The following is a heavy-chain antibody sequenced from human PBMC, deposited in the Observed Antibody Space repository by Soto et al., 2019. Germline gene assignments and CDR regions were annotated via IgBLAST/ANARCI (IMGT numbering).Heavy chain of an antibody. V-gene: IGHV3-15*01. CDR1: GFTFSNAW. CDR3: TTEVTGLAFDI. Sequence: PWGSLILSCVASGFTFSNAWMSWVRQAPGKGLEWVGRIKSKTDGGTTDYAAPVKGRFTISRDDSKNTMYLQMNSLKTEDTAVYYCTTEVTGLAFDIWGQGTMVTVSS. D-gene: IGHD5-18*01. CDR2: IKSKTDGGTT. J-gene: IGHJ3*02.